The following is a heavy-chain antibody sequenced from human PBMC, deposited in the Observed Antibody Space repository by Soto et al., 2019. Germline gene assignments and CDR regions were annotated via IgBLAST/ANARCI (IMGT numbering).Heavy chain of an antibody. CDR2: ISYDGSNK. V-gene: IGHV3-30*18. D-gene: IGHD2-2*01. J-gene: IGHJ4*02. CDR3: AKGSREKKYQLLSFDY. Sequence: PVRLKRDPCRAAEFNFRSYGRHRVRQAPGKGLGWVAVISYDGSNKYYADSVKGRFTISRDNSKNTLYLQMNSLRAEDTAVYYCAKGSREKKYQLLSFDYWGQGTLVTVSS. CDR1: EFNFRSYG.